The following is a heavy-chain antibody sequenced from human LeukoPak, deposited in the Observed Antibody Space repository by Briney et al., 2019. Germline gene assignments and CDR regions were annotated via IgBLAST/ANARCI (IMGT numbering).Heavy chain of an antibody. CDR2: ISFDGSRK. J-gene: IGHJ4*02. CDR1: GFTFSDYA. CDR3: ARQRGGSSWYLTDY. D-gene: IGHD6-13*01. Sequence: TGGSLRLSCAASGFTFSDYAMHWVRQAPGKGREWVAVISFDGSRKYYADSVKGRFTISRDNSKNTLYLQMNSLRTEDTAMYYCARQRGGSSWYLTDYWGQGTLVTVSS. V-gene: IGHV3-30-3*01.